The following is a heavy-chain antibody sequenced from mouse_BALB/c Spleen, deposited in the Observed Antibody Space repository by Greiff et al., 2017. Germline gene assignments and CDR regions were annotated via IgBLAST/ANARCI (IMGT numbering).Heavy chain of an antibody. CDR3: TTGGYYGNYGYAMDY. J-gene: IGHJ4*01. CDR1: GYTFTSYY. V-gene: IGHV1S81*02. D-gene: IGHD2-1*01. Sequence: QVQLKQSGAELVKPGASVKLSCKASGYTFTSYYMYWVKQRPGQGLEWIGEINPSNGGTNFNEKFKSKATLTVDKSSSTAYMQLSSLTSEDSAVYYCTTGGYYGNYGYAMDYWGQGTSVTVSS. CDR2: INPSNGGT.